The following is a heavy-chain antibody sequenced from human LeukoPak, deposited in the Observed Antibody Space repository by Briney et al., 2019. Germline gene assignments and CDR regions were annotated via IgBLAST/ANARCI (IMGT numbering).Heavy chain of an antibody. D-gene: IGHD2-2*01. CDR3: ARDRYCTTTSCRETGSDY. Sequence: GGSLRLSCAASGFTFSSYWMHWVRQTPGRGLVWVSRINSDGSSISYADSVKGRFTISRDNAKNTLYLQMNSLRVEDTAVYYCARDRYCTTTSCRETGSDYWGQGTLVTVSS. CDR2: INSDGSSI. V-gene: IGHV3-74*01. J-gene: IGHJ4*02. CDR1: GFTFSSYW.